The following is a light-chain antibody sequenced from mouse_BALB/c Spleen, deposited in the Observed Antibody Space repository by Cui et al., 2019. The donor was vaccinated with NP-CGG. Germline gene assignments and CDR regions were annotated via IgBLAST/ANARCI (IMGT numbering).Light chain of an antibody. CDR1: TGSVTTTNY. J-gene: IGLJ1*01. Sequence: QAVLPQESAPTTSPGETVTLTCRSSTGSVTTTNYANWVQEKPDHLFTGLIGGTNNRPPGVPARFSGSLIGDKAALTITGAQTEDEAIYFCALWYSNHWVFGGGTKLTVL. V-gene: IGLV1*01. CDR3: ALWYSNHWV. CDR2: GTN.